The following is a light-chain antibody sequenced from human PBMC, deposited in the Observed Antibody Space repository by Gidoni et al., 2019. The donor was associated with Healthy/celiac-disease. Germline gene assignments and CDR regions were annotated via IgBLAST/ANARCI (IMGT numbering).Light chain of an antibody. CDR2: GNS. V-gene: IGLV1-40*01. CDR1: SSNIGARYD. Sequence: QSVLTQPPSVSGAPGQRVTISCTGRSSNIGARYDVHWYQQLPGTAPKLLIYGNSNRPSGVPDRFSGSKSGTSASLAITGLQAEDEADYYCQSYDSSLRGVFGGGTKLTVL. J-gene: IGLJ3*02. CDR3: QSYDSSLRGV.